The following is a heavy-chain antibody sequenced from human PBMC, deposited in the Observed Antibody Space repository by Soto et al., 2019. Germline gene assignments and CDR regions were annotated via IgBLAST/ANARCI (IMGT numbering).Heavy chain of an antibody. Sequence: GGSLRLSCAASGFTFSSYSMNWVRQAPGKGLEWVSSISSSSSVIYYADSVKGRFTISRDNAKNSVYLQMNRVRDEDTAVYYCARDFLSGKPWGQGTLVTVSS. CDR1: GFTFSSYS. D-gene: IGHD3-10*01. V-gene: IGHV3-48*02. J-gene: IGHJ5*02. CDR2: ISSSSSVI. CDR3: ARDFLSGKP.